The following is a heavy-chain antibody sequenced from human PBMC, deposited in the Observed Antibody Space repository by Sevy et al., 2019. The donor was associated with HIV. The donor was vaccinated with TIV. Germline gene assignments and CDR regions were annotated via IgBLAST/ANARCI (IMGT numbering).Heavy chain of an antibody. CDR3: ARIRTGYYYYYMDV. CDR2: ISSSSSTI. CDR1: GFTFSSYS. V-gene: IGHV3-48*02. J-gene: IGHJ6*03. Sequence: GGSLRLSCAASGFTFSSYSMNWVRQAPGKGLEWVSYISSSSSTIYYADSVKGRFTISRDNAKNSLYLQMNSLGDEDTAVYYCARIRTGYYYYYMDVWGKGTTVTVSS. D-gene: IGHD4-17*01.